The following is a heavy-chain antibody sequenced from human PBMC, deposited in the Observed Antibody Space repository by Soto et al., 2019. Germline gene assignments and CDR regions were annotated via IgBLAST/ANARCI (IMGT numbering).Heavy chain of an antibody. V-gene: IGHV1-18*04. Sequence: GASVKVSCKASGYTFTSYGISWVRQAPGQGLEWMGWISAYNGNTNYAQKLQGRVTMTTGTSTSTAYMELRSLRSDDTAVYYCAREGIFGVVTHYYYYGMDVWGQGTTVTVSS. CDR2: ISAYNGNT. D-gene: IGHD3-3*01. CDR3: AREGIFGVVTHYYYYGMDV. CDR1: GYTFTSYG. J-gene: IGHJ6*02.